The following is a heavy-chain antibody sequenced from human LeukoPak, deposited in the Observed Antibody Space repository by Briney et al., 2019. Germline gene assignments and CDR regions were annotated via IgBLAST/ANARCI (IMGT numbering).Heavy chain of an antibody. Sequence: GESLKISCKGSGYSFTTYWINWVRQMPGKGLEWMGKIDPSDSYTNYSPSFQGHVTISADKSISTAYLQWSSLKASDTAMYYRACGGGSSPTDAFDIWGQGTMVTVSS. CDR2: IDPSDSYT. V-gene: IGHV5-10-1*01. D-gene: IGHD1-26*01. J-gene: IGHJ3*02. CDR3: ACGGGSSPTDAFDI. CDR1: GYSFTTYW.